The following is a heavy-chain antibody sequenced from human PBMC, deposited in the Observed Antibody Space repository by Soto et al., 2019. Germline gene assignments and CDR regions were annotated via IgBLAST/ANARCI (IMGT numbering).Heavy chain of an antibody. V-gene: IGHV3-74*01. D-gene: IGHD1-26*01. J-gene: IGHJ4*02. Sequence: VQLVESGGDLVQPGGSLSLSCAASGFTFSSFYMPWVRQAPGKGLVWVARINRDGRSKNYAYSVKGRFTISRDNDKNALYLQRNSLGGDDSAVYYCARDGWADAGNWGQGTLFTVSS. CDR3: ARDGWADAGN. CDR2: INRDGRSK. CDR1: GFTFSSFY.